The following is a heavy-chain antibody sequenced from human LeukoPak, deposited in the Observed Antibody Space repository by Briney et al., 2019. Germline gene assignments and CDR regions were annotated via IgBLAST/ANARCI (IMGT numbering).Heavy chain of an antibody. V-gene: IGHV1-69*04. Sequence: SVKVSCKASAGTFSSYAISWVRQAPGQGLEWMGRIIPILGIANYAQKFQGRVTITADKSTSTAYMELSSLRSEDTAVYYCAREPSGYCSSTSCYPYYYYYGMDVWGQGTTVTVSS. CDR3: AREPSGYCSSTSCYPYYYYYGMDV. D-gene: IGHD2-2*01. CDR2: IIPILGIA. CDR1: AGTFSSYA. J-gene: IGHJ6*02.